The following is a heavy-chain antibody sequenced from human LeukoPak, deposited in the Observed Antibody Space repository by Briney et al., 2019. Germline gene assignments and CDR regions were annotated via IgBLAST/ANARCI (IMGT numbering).Heavy chain of an antibody. CDR3: AREGRDHLYYYYMDV. J-gene: IGHJ6*03. CDR2: ISSSGSTT. V-gene: IGHV3-11*04. Sequence: GGSLRLSCAASGFTFSDYYMSWIRQAPGKGLEWVSYISSSGSTTYYADSVKGRFTISRDNAKNSLYLQMNSLRAEDTAVYYCAREGRDHLYYYYMDVWGKGTTVTVSS. CDR1: GFTFSDYY.